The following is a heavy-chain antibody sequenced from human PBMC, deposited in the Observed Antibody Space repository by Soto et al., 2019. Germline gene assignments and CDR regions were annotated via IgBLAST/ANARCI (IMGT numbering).Heavy chain of an antibody. Sequence: SETLSLTCTVSGGSISSYYWSWIRQPAGKGLEWIGRIYTSGSTNYNPSLKSRVTMSVDTSKNQFSLKLSSVTAADTAVYYCARGKYCSGGSCYLALYYGMDVWGQGTTVTVSS. CDR3: ARGKYCSGGSCYLALYYGMDV. CDR1: GGSISSYY. J-gene: IGHJ6*02. CDR2: IYTSGST. V-gene: IGHV4-4*07. D-gene: IGHD2-15*01.